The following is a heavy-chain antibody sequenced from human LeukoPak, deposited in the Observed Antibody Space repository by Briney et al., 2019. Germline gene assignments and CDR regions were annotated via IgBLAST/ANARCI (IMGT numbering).Heavy chain of an antibody. J-gene: IGHJ3*02. CDR1: GFTFSSYA. Sequence: GGSLRLSCAASGFTFSSYAMSWVRPAPGKGLEWVSAISGSGGSTYYADSVKGRFTISSDNAKNTLYLQMNSLRAEDTAVYYCANTGRITIFGVVITPHAFDIWGQGTMVTVSS. CDR2: ISGSGGST. CDR3: ANTGRITIFGVVITPHAFDI. D-gene: IGHD3-3*01. V-gene: IGHV3-23*01.